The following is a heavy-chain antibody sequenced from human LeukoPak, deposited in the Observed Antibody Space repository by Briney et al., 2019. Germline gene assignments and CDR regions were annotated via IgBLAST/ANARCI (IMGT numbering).Heavy chain of an antibody. Sequence: SETLSLTCTVSGGSISSSSYYWGWIRQPPGKGLEWIGSIYYSGSTYYNPSLKSRVTISVDTSKNQFSLKLSSVTAADTAVYYCARRDAPYSGSFRRAFDIWGQGTMGTVSS. D-gene: IGHD1-26*01. J-gene: IGHJ3*02. CDR1: GGSISSSSYY. CDR3: ARRDAPYSGSFRRAFDI. CDR2: IYYSGST. V-gene: IGHV4-39*01.